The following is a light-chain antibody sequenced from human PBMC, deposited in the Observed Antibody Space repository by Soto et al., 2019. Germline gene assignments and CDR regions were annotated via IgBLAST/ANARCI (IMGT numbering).Light chain of an antibody. Sequence: QSALTQPASVSGSPGQSITISCTGTSSDVGGYNYVSWYQQHPGKAPKVMIYEVSNRPSGVSNRFSGSKSGNTASLTISGLQAEDEVDYYCCSYTTSSTRVFGSGTKLTVL. J-gene: IGLJ1*01. CDR2: EVS. CDR3: CSYTTSSTRV. V-gene: IGLV2-14*01. CDR1: SSDVGGYNY.